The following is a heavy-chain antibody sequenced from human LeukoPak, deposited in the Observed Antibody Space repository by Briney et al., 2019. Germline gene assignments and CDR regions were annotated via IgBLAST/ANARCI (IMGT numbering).Heavy chain of an antibody. V-gene: IGHV3-7*01. CDR3: ARGFRGSFDY. CDR1: GFTFSSCW. J-gene: IGHJ4*02. CDR2: IKQDGSEK. D-gene: IGHD1-26*01. Sequence: GSLRLSCAASGFTFSSCWMSWVRQAPGKGLEWVANIKQDGSEKYYVDSVKGRFTISRDNAKNSLYLQMNSLRAEDTAVYYCARGFRGSFDYWGQGTLVTVSS.